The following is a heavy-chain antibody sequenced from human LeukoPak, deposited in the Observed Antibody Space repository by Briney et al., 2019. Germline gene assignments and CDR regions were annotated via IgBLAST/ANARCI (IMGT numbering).Heavy chain of an antibody. V-gene: IGHV3-23*01. D-gene: IGHD3-10*01. J-gene: IGHJ4*02. CDR3: AKDQGLRLLWFGELLQAFDY. CDR1: GFTFSSYA. Sequence: GGSLRLSCAASGFTFSSYAMSWVRQAPGKGLEWVSAISGSGGSTYYADSVKGRFTISRDNSKNTLYLQMNSLRAEDTAVYYCAKDQGLRLLWFGELLQAFDYWGQGTLVTVSS. CDR2: ISGSGGST.